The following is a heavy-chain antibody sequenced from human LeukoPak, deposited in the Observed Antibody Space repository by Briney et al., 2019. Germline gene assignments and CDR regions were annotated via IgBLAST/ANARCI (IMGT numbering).Heavy chain of an antibody. CDR1: GYTFTSYG. J-gene: IGHJ4*02. D-gene: IGHD6-6*01. Sequence: GASVKVSCKASGYTFTSYGISWVRQAPGQGLEWVGWISAYNGNTNYAQKLQGRVTMTTDTSTSTAYMELRSLRSDDTAVYYCARTQGGDIAADFDYWGQGALVTVSS. V-gene: IGHV1-18*01. CDR2: ISAYNGNT. CDR3: ARTQGGDIAADFDY.